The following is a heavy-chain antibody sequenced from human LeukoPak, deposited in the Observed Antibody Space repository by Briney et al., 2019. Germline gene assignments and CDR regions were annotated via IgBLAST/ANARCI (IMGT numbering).Heavy chain of an antibody. J-gene: IGHJ4*02. CDR1: GFTFSSYS. CDR2: ILSSSTGM. Sequence: PGGSLRLSCAASGFTFSSYSMNWARQAPGKGLEWISYILSSSTGMSYADSVKGRFTISRDNAKNSLYLQMSSLRDDDTAVYYCARDLHFAFDYWGRGTLVTVSS. V-gene: IGHV3-48*02. CDR3: ARDLHFAFDY.